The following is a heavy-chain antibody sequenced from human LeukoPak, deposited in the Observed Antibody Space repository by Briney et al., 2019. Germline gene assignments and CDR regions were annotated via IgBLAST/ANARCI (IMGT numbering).Heavy chain of an antibody. Sequence: ASVKVSCKASGYTFTSYGISWVRQAPGQGLEWMGWISAYNGNTNYAQKLQGRVTMTTDTSTSTAYMELRSLRSDDTAVYYCARDGVGSGWYAGHDAFDIWGQGTMVTVSS. CDR2: ISAYNGNT. D-gene: IGHD6-19*01. V-gene: IGHV1-18*01. CDR3: ARDGVGSGWYAGHDAFDI. J-gene: IGHJ3*02. CDR1: GYTFTSYG.